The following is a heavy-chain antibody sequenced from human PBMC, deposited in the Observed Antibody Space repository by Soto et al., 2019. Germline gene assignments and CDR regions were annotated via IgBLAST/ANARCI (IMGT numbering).Heavy chain of an antibody. CDR3: ARDHGGSTWFVGVYYFFGMDV. J-gene: IGHJ6*02. CDR2: ISSSGDAI. V-gene: IGHV3-48*02. CDR1: GFILSDYT. Sequence: EVQLVESGGDLVQPGGSLRLSCAASGFILSDYTMTWVRQAPGRGLEFVSHISSSGDAIFYAESVKGRFTVSRDNAKNSLYLQMNSLRDDDTAVYFCARDHGGSTWFVGVYYFFGMDVWGQGTAVTVSS. D-gene: IGHD6-13*01.